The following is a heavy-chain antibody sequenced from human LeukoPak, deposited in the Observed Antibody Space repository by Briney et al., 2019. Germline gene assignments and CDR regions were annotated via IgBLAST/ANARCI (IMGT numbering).Heavy chain of an antibody. J-gene: IGHJ6*03. CDR2: IKQDGSEK. Sequence: GGSLRLSCAASGFTFSSYWMSWVRQAPGKGLEWVANIKQDGSEKYYVDSVKGRFTISRDNAKNSLYLQMNSLRAEDTAVYYCARANYDFWSGYPYYMDVWGKGTTVTVSS. CDR1: GFTFSSYW. CDR3: ARANYDFWSGYPYYMDV. V-gene: IGHV3-7*04. D-gene: IGHD3-3*01.